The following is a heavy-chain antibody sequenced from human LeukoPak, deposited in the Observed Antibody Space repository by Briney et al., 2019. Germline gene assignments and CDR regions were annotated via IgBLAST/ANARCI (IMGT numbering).Heavy chain of an antibody. V-gene: IGHV1-3*01. CDR1: GYTFTSYA. CDR2: INAGNGNT. Sequence: GASVKVSCKASGYTFTSYAMHWVRQAPGQRLEWMGWINAGNGNTKYSQKFQGRVTITRDTSASTAYMELSSLRSEDTAVYYCAVSAWLRFGGMGFDSWGQGTLVTVSS. CDR3: AVSAWLRFGGMGFDS. J-gene: IGHJ4*02. D-gene: IGHD5-12*01.